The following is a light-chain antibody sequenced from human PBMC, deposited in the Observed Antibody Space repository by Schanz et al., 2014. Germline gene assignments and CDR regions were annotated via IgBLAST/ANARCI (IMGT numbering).Light chain of an antibody. J-gene: IGLJ2*01. CDR2: GNT. V-gene: IGLV1-40*01. CDR1: SSNIGAGYD. Sequence: QSVLTQPPSVSGAPGQRVTISCTGSSSNIGAGYDVHWYQQLPGTAPKLVIFGNTNRPSGVPDRFSGSKSGTSASLAIAGLQAEDEAVYYCSSYTSSSTHVVFGGGTKLTVL. CDR3: SSYTSSSTHVV.